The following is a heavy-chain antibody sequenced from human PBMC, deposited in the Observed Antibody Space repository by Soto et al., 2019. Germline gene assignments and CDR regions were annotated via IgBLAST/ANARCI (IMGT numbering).Heavy chain of an antibody. D-gene: IGHD1-26*01. CDR1: GFTFSSYG. Sequence: ESGGGVVQPGRSLRLSCAASGFTFSSYGMHWVRQAPGKGLEWVAVISYDGSNKYYADSVKGRFTISRDNSKNTLYLQMNSLRAEDTAVYYCAKGTNSGSYRGCDYWGQGTLVTVSS. V-gene: IGHV3-30*18. CDR2: ISYDGSNK. CDR3: AKGTNSGSYRGCDY. J-gene: IGHJ4*02.